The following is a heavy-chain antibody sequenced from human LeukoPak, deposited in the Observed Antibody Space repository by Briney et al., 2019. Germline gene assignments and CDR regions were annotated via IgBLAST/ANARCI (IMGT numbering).Heavy chain of an antibody. V-gene: IGHV4-4*07. J-gene: IGHJ5*02. CDR2: IYTSGST. D-gene: IGHD2-2*01. CDR3: ARCIVVVPPAMFSPDTNWFDP. Sequence: SESLSLRCTVAGGSISSYYRSWIRQPDGKGLEWIGRIYTSGSTNYNPSLKSRVTMSVDTSKNQFSLKLSSVTAADTAVYYCARCIVVVPPAMFSPDTNWFDPWGQGTLVTVSS. CDR1: GGSISSYY.